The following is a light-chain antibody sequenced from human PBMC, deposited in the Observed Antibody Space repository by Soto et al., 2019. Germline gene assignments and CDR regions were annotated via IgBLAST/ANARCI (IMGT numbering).Light chain of an antibody. CDR3: AAWDDSLNGYV. Sequence: QSVLTQPPSASGTPGQRGTISCSGSSSNIGSTTVNWYQQLPGTAPKLLISNNNRRPSGVPDRFSGSKSGTSASLAISGLQSEDEADYYCAAWDDSLNGYVFGIGT. J-gene: IGLJ1*01. V-gene: IGLV1-44*01. CDR2: NNN. CDR1: SSNIGSTT.